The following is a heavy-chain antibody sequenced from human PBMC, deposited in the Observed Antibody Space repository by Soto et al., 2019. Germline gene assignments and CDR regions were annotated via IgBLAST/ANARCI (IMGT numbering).Heavy chain of an antibody. CDR2: INHSGST. Sequence: SETLSLTCAVYGGTFSGYYWSWIRQPPGKGLEWIGEINHSGSTNYNPSLKSRATISVDTSKNQFSLKLSSVTAADTAVYYCAISASWWDFDYWGQGTLVTVSS. CDR3: AISASWWDFDY. D-gene: IGHD2-15*01. J-gene: IGHJ4*02. V-gene: IGHV4-34*08. CDR1: GGTFSGYY.